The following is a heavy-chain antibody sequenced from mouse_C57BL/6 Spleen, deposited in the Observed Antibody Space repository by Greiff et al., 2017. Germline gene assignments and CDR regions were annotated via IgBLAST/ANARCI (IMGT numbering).Heavy chain of an antibody. Sequence: QVQLQQPGAELVKPGASVKLSCKASGYTFTSYWMQWVKQRPGQGLEWIGEIDPSDSYTNYNQKFKGKATLTVDTSSRTAYMQLSSLTSEDSAVYYCARSSTGGNAMDYWGQGTSVTVSS. V-gene: IGHV1-50*01. CDR1: GYTFTSYW. D-gene: IGHD4-1*02. J-gene: IGHJ4*01. CDR3: ARSSTGGNAMDY. CDR2: IDPSDSYT.